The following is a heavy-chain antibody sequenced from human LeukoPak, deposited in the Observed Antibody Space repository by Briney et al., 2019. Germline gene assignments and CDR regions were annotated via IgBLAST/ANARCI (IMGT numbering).Heavy chain of an antibody. CDR2: ISAYNGNT. J-gene: IGHJ4*02. V-gene: IGHV1-18*01. CDR1: GYTFTSYG. D-gene: IGHD4-23*01. Sequence: ASVKVSCKASGYTFTSYGINWVRQAPGQGLEWMGWISAYNGNTNYAQKLQGRVTMTTDTSTSTAYMELRSLRSDDTAVYYCARAPSTYGGNLLDYWGQGTLVTVSS. CDR3: ARAPSTYGGNLLDY.